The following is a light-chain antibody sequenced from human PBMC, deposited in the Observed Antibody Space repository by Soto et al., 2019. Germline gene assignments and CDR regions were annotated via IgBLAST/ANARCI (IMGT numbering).Light chain of an antibody. Sequence: EIVMTQSPATLSVSPGERATLSCRASQSVNSNLAWYQQKPGQAPRLLIYGTSTRATGVPARFSGSGSGTDFALTISILQSEDFAVYYCQQYNDWPLTLGQGTRLEIK. CDR1: QSVNSN. CDR2: GTS. CDR3: QQYNDWPLT. V-gene: IGKV3-15*01. J-gene: IGKJ5*01.